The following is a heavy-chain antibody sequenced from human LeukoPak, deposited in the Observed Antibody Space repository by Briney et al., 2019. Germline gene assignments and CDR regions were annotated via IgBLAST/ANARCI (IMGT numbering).Heavy chain of an antibody. CDR3: VRDRGGRPLDY. D-gene: IGHD1-26*01. J-gene: IGHJ4*02. V-gene: IGHV4-39*07. Sequence: SETLSLTCTVSGGSISSSSYYWGWIRQPPGKGLEWIGSIYYSGSTYYNPSLKSRVTISVDTSKNQFSLKRTSVTAPDTAVYVCVRDRGGRPLDYWGQGTLVTVSS. CDR1: GGSISSSSYY. CDR2: IYYSGST.